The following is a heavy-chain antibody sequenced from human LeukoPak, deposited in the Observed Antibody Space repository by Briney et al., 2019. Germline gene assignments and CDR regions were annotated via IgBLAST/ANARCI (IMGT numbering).Heavy chain of an antibody. CDR3: ARRDDYMDV. V-gene: IGHV4-34*01. CDR2: INHSGST. J-gene: IGHJ6*03. CDR1: GGSFSGYY. Sequence: PSETLSLTCAVYGGSFSGYYWSWIRQPPGKGLEWIGEINHSGSTNYNPSLKSRVTISVDTSKNQFSLKLSSVTAADTAVYYCARRDDYMDVWGKGTTVTISS.